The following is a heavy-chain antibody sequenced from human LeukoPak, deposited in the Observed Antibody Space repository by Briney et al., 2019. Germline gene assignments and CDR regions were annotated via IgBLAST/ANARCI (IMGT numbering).Heavy chain of an antibody. CDR2: ISSSSSTI. V-gene: IGHV3-48*01. Sequence: GGSLRLSCAASGLTISSYSMNWVRQAPGKGLQWVSYISSSSSTIYYADSVKGRFTISRDNAKNSLYLQMNSLRAEDTAVYYCAKDLLSITMVRGVKGPLDYWGQGTLVTVSS. D-gene: IGHD3-10*01. CDR3: AKDLLSITMVRGVKGPLDY. J-gene: IGHJ4*02. CDR1: GLTISSYS.